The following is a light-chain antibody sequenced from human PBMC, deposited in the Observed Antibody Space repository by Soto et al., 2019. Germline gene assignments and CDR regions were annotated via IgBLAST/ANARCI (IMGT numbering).Light chain of an antibody. Sequence: DIQMTQSPSTLSASVGDRVTITCRASQSISTRLAWYQQKPGKAPNFLTYDASVLESGVPSRFSGSGSGTEFSLTISRLQPDDFATYYCQQYNSYNTFGQGTKLEIK. CDR2: DAS. CDR3: QQYNSYNT. CDR1: QSISTR. J-gene: IGKJ2*01. V-gene: IGKV1-5*01.